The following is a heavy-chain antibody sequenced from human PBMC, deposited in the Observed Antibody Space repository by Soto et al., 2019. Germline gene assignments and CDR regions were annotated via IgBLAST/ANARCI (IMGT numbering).Heavy chain of an antibody. D-gene: IGHD1-1*01. Sequence: DVQLVESGGGLVQPGRSLRLSCAASGFTFDDYAMHWVRQLPGKGLEWVSGISWNSGSIGYADPVKGRFTISRDNAKNSLYLQMNNLRAEDTAFYYCAKDISTGTTTFSWFDPWGQGTLVTVSS. CDR2: ISWNSGSI. CDR1: GFTFDDYA. CDR3: AKDISTGTTTFSWFDP. J-gene: IGHJ5*02. V-gene: IGHV3-9*01.